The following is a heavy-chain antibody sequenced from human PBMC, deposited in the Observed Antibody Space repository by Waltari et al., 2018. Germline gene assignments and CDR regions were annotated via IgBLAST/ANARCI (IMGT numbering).Heavy chain of an antibody. Sequence: EVQLVESGGGLVQPGRSLRLSCAASGFTFADYAMHWVRQAPGKGLEWVSGISWKSGSIGYADSVKGRFTISRDNAKNSLYLQMNSLRAEDTALYYCAKDIGGLYSGSSGAFDIWGQGTMVTVSS. CDR1: GFTFADYA. CDR3: AKDIGGLYSGSSGAFDI. CDR2: ISWKSGSI. V-gene: IGHV3-9*01. D-gene: IGHD1-26*01. J-gene: IGHJ3*02.